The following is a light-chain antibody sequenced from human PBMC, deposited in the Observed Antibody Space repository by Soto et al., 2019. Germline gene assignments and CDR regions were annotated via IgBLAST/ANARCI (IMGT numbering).Light chain of an antibody. CDR3: LQHNSYTLT. J-gene: IGKJ3*01. Sequence: DIQMTQSPSSLSASVGDRVTITCRASQGIRNDLGWYQQRPGKAPKRLSYLASSLQSGDPSRFSCSGSGTEFTLTISIMQPEDSATYYCLQHNSYTLTFGPGTKVDIK. V-gene: IGKV1-17*01. CDR2: LAS. CDR1: QGIRND.